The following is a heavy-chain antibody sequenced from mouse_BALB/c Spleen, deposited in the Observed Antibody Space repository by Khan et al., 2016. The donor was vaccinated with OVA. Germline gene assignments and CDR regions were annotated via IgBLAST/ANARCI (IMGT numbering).Heavy chain of an antibody. V-gene: IGHV5-6*01. D-gene: IGHD2-4*01. CDR1: GFTFSSYG. CDR2: ISSGGSHT. Sequence: EVALVESGGDLVKPGGSLKLSCAASGFTFSSYGMSWVRQTPDKRLEWVATISSGGSHTYYPDSVKGRFTVYRDNATNTLYLQMSSLKSEDTAMYYCARHESTMILFAYWGQGTLVTVSA. CDR3: ARHESTMILFAY. J-gene: IGHJ3*01.